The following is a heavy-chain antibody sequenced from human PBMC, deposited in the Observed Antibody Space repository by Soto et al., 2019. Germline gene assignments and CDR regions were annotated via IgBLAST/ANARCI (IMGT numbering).Heavy chain of an antibody. J-gene: IGHJ4*02. CDR3: GKWGSRSSGFDY. CDR1: GFTFSSYA. CDR2: ISGSGGST. Sequence: GGSLRLSCAASGFTFSSYAMSWVRQAPGKGLEWVSAISGSGGSTYYADSVKGRFTIARYNSKNTLYLQMNSLRAEDTAVYYCGKWGSRSSGFDYWGQGTLVTVSS. D-gene: IGHD6-19*01. V-gene: IGHV3-23*01.